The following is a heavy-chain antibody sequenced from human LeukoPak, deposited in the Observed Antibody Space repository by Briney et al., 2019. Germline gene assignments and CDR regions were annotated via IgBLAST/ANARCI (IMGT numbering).Heavy chain of an antibody. Sequence: SGGSLRLSCSASGFTFSTYTMNWVRQAPGKGLEWVSSISGSSTYIYYADSVKGRCTISRDNTKNSLYLQMNSLRAEDTAVYYCARDKRGANWFDPWGQGTLVIVSS. J-gene: IGHJ5*02. CDR1: GFTFSTYT. V-gene: IGHV3-21*01. CDR2: ISGSSTYI. CDR3: ARDKRGANWFDP. D-gene: IGHD1-26*01.